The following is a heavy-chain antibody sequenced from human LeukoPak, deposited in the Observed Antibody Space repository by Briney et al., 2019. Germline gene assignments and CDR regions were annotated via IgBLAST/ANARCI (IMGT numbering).Heavy chain of an antibody. J-gene: IGHJ4*02. D-gene: IGHD2-2*01. Sequence: GQSLKISCKGSGYSFTSYWIGWVRQMPGKGLEWMGIIYPGDSDTRYSPPFQGQVTVSADKSISTAYLQWSSLKASDTAMYYCARLPVGHCSSTSCYGHYFDYWGQGTLVTVSS. V-gene: IGHV5-51*01. CDR3: ARLPVGHCSSTSCYGHYFDY. CDR2: IYPGDSDT. CDR1: GYSFTSYW.